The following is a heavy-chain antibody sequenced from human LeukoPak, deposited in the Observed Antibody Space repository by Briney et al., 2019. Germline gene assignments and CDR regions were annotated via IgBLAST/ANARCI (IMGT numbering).Heavy chain of an antibody. Sequence: PSQTLSLTCTVSGGSISSGGYYWSWIRQHPGKGLEWIGYIYYSGSTYYNPSLKSRVTISVDTSKNQFSLKLSSVTAADTAVYYCARLQHGGKGAFDIWGQGTMVTVSS. D-gene: IGHD4-23*01. V-gene: IGHV4-31*03. CDR1: GGSISSGGYY. J-gene: IGHJ3*02. CDR2: IYYSGST. CDR3: ARLQHGGKGAFDI.